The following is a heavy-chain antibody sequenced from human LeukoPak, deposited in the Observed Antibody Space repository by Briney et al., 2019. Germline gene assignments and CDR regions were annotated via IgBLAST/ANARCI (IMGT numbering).Heavy chain of an antibody. CDR2: VSHGGGST. CDR3: ARSPSLWGSCYDY. J-gene: IGHJ4*02. D-gene: IGHD1-26*01. V-gene: IGHV3-23*01. Sequence: RRSLRLSCAASGFTFSGYAMSWVRQAPGKGLEWVSVVSHGGGSTYYADSVKGRFSISRDTSKNTLDLQMNSLRAEDTAVYYCARSPSLWGSCYDYWGQGTLVTVSS. CDR1: GFTFSGYA.